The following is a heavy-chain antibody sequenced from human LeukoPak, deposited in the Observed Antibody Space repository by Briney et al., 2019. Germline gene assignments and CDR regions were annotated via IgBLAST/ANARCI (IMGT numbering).Heavy chain of an antibody. J-gene: IGHJ6*02. CDR2: IIPIFGTP. D-gene: IGHD3-10*01. CDR3: ARGSGTITMVRGVLYGMDV. V-gene: IGHV1-69*13. CDR1: GGTFSSYG. Sequence: ASVKVSCKASGGTFSSYGISWVRQAPGHGLEWMGGIIPIFGTPNYAQKFQGGITITADESTSTAYMELSSLRSDDTAVYYCARGSGTITMVRGVLYGMDVWGQGTTVTVSS.